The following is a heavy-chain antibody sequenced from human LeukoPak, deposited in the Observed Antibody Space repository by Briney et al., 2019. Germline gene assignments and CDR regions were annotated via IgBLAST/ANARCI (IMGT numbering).Heavy chain of an antibody. CDR3: ARGRSGGYSDY. Sequence: GGYLRLSCEASGFTFSTYSMIWVRQAPGKGLEWVSYISSSSNAELYADSVKGRFTISRDNAKNSLFLQMNSLRAEDTAVYYCARGRSGGYSDYWGQGTLVTVSS. CDR2: ISSSSNAE. CDR1: GFTFSTYS. D-gene: IGHD3-10*01. V-gene: IGHV3-48*04. J-gene: IGHJ4*02.